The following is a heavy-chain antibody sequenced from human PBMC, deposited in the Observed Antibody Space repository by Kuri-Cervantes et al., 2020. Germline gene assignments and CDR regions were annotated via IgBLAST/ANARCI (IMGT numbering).Heavy chain of an antibody. V-gene: IGHV4-39*01. CDR1: GGSISSSSYY. D-gene: IGHD2-21*02. Sequence: SETLSLTCTVSGGSISSSSYYWGWISQPPGKGLEWIGSIYYSGSTYYNPSLKSRVTISVDTSKNQFSLKLSSVTAADTAVYYCARERGVTKDYWGQGTLVTVSS. CDR2: IYYSGST. CDR3: ARERGVTKDY. J-gene: IGHJ4*02.